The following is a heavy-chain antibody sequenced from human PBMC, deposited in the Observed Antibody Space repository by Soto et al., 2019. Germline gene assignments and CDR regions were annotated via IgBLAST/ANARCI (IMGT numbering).Heavy chain of an antibody. CDR3: VRIGVVITDYYYYGMDV. CDR2: ISSSSSYI. J-gene: IGHJ6*02. CDR1: GFTFSSYS. D-gene: IGHD3-3*01. Sequence: EVQLVESGGGLVKPGGSLRLSCAASGFTFSSYSMNWVRQAPGKGLEWVSSISSSSSYIYYADSVKGRFTISRDNAKNSLYLRMNSLRAEDTAGYYCVRIGVVITDYYYYGMDVWGQGTTVTVSS. V-gene: IGHV3-21*01.